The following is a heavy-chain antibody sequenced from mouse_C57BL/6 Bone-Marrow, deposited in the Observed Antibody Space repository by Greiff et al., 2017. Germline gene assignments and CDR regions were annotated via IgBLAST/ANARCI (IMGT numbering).Heavy chain of an antibody. V-gene: IGHV1-4*01. CDR3: ARDGYYFYYAMDY. CDR2: INPSSGYT. CDR1: GYTFTSYT. Sequence: QVQLQQSGAELASPGASVKMSCKASGYTFTSYTMHWVKQRPGQGLEWIGYINPSSGYTKYNQKFKDKATLTADKSSSTAYMQLSSLTSEDSAVYYCARDGYYFYYAMDYWGQGTSVTVSS. J-gene: IGHJ4*01. D-gene: IGHD2-3*01.